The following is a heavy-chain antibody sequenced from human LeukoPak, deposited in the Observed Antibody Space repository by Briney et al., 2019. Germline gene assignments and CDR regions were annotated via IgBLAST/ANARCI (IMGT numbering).Heavy chain of an antibody. J-gene: IGHJ6*02. Sequence: PGGSLRLSCVASGFSFNTFALTWVRQAPGKGLEWVSTISDYPHYADSVRGRFTISRDNSRKTVFLQMNSLTPEDAATYYCTKDSQGSYDGFWYGTYAMDVWGQGTTVTVSS. CDR1: GFSFNTFA. CDR2: ISDYP. V-gene: IGHV3-23*05. D-gene: IGHD3-16*01. CDR3: TKDSQGSYDGFWYGTYAMDV.